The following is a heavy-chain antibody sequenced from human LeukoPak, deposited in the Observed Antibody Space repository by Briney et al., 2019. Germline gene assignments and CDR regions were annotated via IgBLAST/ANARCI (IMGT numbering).Heavy chain of an antibody. D-gene: IGHD3-22*01. V-gene: IGHV4-59*01. CDR1: GGSISSYY. Sequence: SETLSLTCTVSGGSISSYYWSWIRQPPGKGLEWIGYIYYSGSTNYNPSLKSRVTISVDTSKNQFSLKLSSVTAADTAVYYCAREFKYYYDSSGHGFDPWGQGTLVTVSS. CDR2: IYYSGST. J-gene: IGHJ5*02. CDR3: AREFKYYYDSSGHGFDP.